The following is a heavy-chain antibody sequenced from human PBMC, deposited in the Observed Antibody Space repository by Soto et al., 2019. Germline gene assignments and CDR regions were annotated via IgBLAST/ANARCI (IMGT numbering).Heavy chain of an antibody. CDR2: INPINGEA. Sequence: ASVKVSCKASGYTFSSHATHWVRQAPGQRLEWMGGINPINGEANYAQKFQGRVTMTTDTSTSTAYMELRSLRSDDTAVYYCARDRGYSSDYWGQGTLVTVSS. CDR1: GYTFSSHA. V-gene: IGHV1-3*01. J-gene: IGHJ4*02. CDR3: ARDRGYSSDY. D-gene: IGHD6-13*01.